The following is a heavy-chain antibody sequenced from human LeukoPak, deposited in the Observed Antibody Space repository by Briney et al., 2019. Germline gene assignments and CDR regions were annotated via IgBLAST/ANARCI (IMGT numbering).Heavy chain of an antibody. Sequence: GGSLRLSCAASGFTFSSYSMNWVRQAPGKGLEWVSSISSSSSYIYYADSVKGRFTISRDNAKNSLYLQMNSLRAEDTAVYYCARVVITMVRGVISWVDYWGQGTLVTVSS. J-gene: IGHJ4*02. CDR3: ARVVITMVRGVISWVDY. CDR1: GFTFSSYS. V-gene: IGHV3-21*01. D-gene: IGHD3-10*01. CDR2: ISSSSSYI.